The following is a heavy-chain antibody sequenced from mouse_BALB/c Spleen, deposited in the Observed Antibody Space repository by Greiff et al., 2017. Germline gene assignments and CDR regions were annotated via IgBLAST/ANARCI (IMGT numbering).Heavy chain of an antibody. J-gene: IGHJ1*01. D-gene: IGHD2-3*01. CDR1: GYTFTSYW. Sequence: QVQLKQSGAELVRPGTSVKISCKASGYTFTSYWLGWVKQRPGHGLEWIGEIYPGGGYTYYNEKFKGKSTLTADKSTSTAYMQLSSLTSEDTAVYFCARRDGGYFDVWGAGTTVTVSA. CDR2: IYPGGGYT. V-gene: IGHV1-63*01. CDR3: ARRDGGYFDV.